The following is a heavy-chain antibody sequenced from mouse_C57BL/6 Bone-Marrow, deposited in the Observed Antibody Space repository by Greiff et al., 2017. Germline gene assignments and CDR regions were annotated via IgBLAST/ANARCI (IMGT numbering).Heavy chain of an antibody. J-gene: IGHJ4*01. CDR2: ISNLAYSI. V-gene: IGHV5-15*01. CDR1: GFTFSDYG. CDR3: ARSGVKMGYYAMDY. Sequence: DVKLVESGGGLVQPGGSLKLSCAASGFTFSDYGMAWVRQAPRKGPEWVAFISNLAYSIYYADTVTGRFTISRENAKNTLYLEMSSLRSEDTAMHYCARSGVKMGYYAMDYWGQGTSLTVSS.